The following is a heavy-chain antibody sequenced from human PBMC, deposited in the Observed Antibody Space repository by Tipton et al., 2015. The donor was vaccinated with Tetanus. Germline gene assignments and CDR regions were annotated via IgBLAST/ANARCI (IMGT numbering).Heavy chain of an antibody. D-gene: IGHD2-21*02. J-gene: IGHJ6*02. CDR2: ISWNSGSI. Sequence: SLRLSCAASGFTASSNYMSWVRQAPGKGLEWVSGISWNSGSIGYADSVKGRFTISRDNAKNSLYLQMNSLRAEDTALYYCAKDTGVTPHYGMDVWGQGTTVTVSS. CDR1: GFTASSNY. CDR3: AKDTGVTPHYGMDV. V-gene: IGHV3-9*02.